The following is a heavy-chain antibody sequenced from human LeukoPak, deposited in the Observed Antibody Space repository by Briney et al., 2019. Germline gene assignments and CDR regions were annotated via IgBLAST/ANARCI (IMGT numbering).Heavy chain of an antibody. CDR3: ARDSSGFDY. J-gene: IGHJ4*02. V-gene: IGHV4-34*01. CDR2: INHSGST. D-gene: IGHD6-19*01. Sequence: PSETLSLTCAVYGGSFSGYYWSWIRQPPGKGLDWIGEINHSGSTNYNPSLKSRVTISVDTSKNQFSLKLSSVTAADTAVYYCARDSSGFDYWGQGTLVTVSS. CDR1: GGSFSGYY.